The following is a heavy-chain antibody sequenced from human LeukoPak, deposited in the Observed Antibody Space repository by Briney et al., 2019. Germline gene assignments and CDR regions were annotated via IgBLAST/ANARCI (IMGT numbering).Heavy chain of an antibody. CDR1: GGSSSSYY. CDR3: AGRGYTYGNDY. Sequence: PSETLSLTCTVSGGSSSSYYRSWIRQPPGNGLEWIGYIYYSGSTNYNPSLKSRVTISVDTSKNQFSLKLSSVTAADTAVYYCAGRGYTYGNDYWGQGTLVTVSS. J-gene: IGHJ4*02. V-gene: IGHV4-59*01. CDR2: IYYSGST. D-gene: IGHD5-18*01.